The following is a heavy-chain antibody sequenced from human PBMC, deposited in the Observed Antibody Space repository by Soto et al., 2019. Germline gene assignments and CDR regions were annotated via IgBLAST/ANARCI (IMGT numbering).Heavy chain of an antibody. CDR2: ISSSSSYT. J-gene: IGHJ6*02. CDR3: AKVTHTDSSIFLLNYYGMDV. CDR1: GFTFSDYY. Sequence: GGSLRLSCAASGFTFSDYYMSWIRQAPGKGLEWVSYISSSSSYTNYADSVKGRFTISRDNAKNSLYLQMNSLRAEDTAVYYCAKVTHTDSSIFLLNYYGMDVWGQGTTVTVSS. V-gene: IGHV3-11*06. D-gene: IGHD3-22*01.